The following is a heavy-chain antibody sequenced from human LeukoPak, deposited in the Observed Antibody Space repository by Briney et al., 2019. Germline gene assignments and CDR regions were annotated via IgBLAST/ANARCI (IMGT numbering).Heavy chain of an antibody. J-gene: IGHJ4*02. Sequence: GGSLRLSCAASGFTFSSYSMNWVRQAPGKGLEWVSSISSSSYIYYADSVKGRFTISRDNAKNSLYLQMNSLRAEDTAVYYCASGGATVVRSYFDYWGQGTLVTVSS. CDR3: ASGGATVVRSYFDY. CDR2: ISSSSYI. CDR1: GFTFSSYS. D-gene: IGHD4-23*01. V-gene: IGHV3-21*01.